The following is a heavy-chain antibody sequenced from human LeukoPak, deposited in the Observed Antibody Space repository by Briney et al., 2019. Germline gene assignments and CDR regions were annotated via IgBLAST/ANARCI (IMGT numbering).Heavy chain of an antibody. CDR1: GYTFTSYD. V-gene: IGHV1-8*03. CDR2: MNPKSGNT. CDR3: ARVTRAAVGMDYYYYYYMDV. D-gene: IGHD6-13*01. J-gene: IGHJ6*03. Sequence: ASVKVSCMASGYTFTSYDINWVRQATGQGLEWMGWMNPKSGNTVYAKKFQGRVSVTRTTSISKAYMDLSSLRSEDTAVYYCARVTRAAVGMDYYYYYYMDVWGKATTVTVSS.